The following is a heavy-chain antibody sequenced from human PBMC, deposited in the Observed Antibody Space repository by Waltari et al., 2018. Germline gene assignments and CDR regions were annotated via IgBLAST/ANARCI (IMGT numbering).Heavy chain of an antibody. CDR2: TNHSGRT. CDR3: ARGRRRWDIVVVVAATHWFDP. V-gene: IGHV4-34*01. D-gene: IGHD2-15*01. Sequence: QVQLQQWGAGLLKPSETLSLTCAVYGGSFSGYYWSWIRQPPGKGLEWIGETNHSGRTNYNPSLKSRVTISVDTSKNQFSLKLSSVTAADTAVYYCARGRRRWDIVVVVAATHWFDPWGQGTLVTVSS. CDR1: GGSFSGYY. J-gene: IGHJ5*02.